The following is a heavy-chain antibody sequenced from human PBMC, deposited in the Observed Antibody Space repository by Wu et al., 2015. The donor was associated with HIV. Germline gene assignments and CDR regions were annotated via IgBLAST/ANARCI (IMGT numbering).Heavy chain of an antibody. CDR2: ITPLFGRP. Sequence: QVQLVQSGAEVKKPGSSVKVSCKASGGTFKNNAINWVRQAPGEGLEWMGRITPLFGRPNYAQRFQGRVTITADESTSTAYMELSSLKSEDTAIYYCAKTNRIVTNGIDFYHYYGMDVWGQGPRSPSP. J-gene: IGHJ6*02. CDR3: AKTNRIVTNGIDFYHYYGMDV. CDR1: GGTFKNNA. V-gene: IGHV1-69*13. D-gene: IGHD1-1*01.